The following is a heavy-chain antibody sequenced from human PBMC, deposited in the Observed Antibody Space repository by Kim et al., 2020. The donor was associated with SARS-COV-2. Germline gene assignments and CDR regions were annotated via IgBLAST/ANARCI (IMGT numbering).Heavy chain of an antibody. V-gene: IGHV3-9*01. CDR1: GFTFDDYA. J-gene: IGHJ4*02. Sequence: GGSLRLSCAASGFTFDDYAMHWVRQAPGKGLEWVSGISWNSGSIGYADSVKGRFTISRDNAKNSLYLQMNSLRAEDTALYYCAKDLGDYYDSSGYIDYWGQGTLVTVSS. CDR3: AKDLGDYYDSSGYIDY. CDR2: ISWNSGSI. D-gene: IGHD3-22*01.